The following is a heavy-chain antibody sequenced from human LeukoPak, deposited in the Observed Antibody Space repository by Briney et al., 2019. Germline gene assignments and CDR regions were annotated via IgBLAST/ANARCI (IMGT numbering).Heavy chain of an antibody. V-gene: IGHV3-30*02. J-gene: IGHJ5*02. CDR3: AKKGGAAFYNWFDP. CDR1: GFTFSSFG. Sequence: GGSLRLSCAASGFTFSSFGMHWVRQAPGKGLERVAYIRYDGSNKRYADSLEGRFTISRDNSKNALYLQIDSLRPEDTAVYYCAKKGGAAFYNWFDPWGQGTLVTVSS. D-gene: IGHD1-26*01. CDR2: IRYDGSNK.